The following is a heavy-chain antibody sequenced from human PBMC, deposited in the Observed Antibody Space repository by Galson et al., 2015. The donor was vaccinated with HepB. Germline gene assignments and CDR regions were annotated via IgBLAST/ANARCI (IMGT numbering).Heavy chain of an antibody. D-gene: IGHD3-22*01. V-gene: IGHV1-46*03. CDR1: GYTFTSYY. CDR2: INPSGGST. J-gene: IGHJ4*02. Sequence: SVKVSCKASGYTFTSYYMHWVRQAPGQGLEWMGIINPSGGSTSYAQKFQGRVTMTRDTSTSTVYMELSSLRSEDTAVYYCARDRREYYYDSSGYFDYWGQGTLVTVSS. CDR3: ARDRREYYYDSSGYFDY.